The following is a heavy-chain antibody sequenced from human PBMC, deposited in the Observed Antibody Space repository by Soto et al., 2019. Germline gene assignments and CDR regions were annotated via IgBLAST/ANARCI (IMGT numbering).Heavy chain of an antibody. J-gene: IGHJ4*02. Sequence: GGSLKRSCAAFGFTFSTYAMAWVRQTPGKGLQWVSTIRDDGSHTHYADSMEGRFTISRDNSKGTLYLQMNSLRAEDTALYYCARDVGGFNAMFDYWGQGTVVTVSS. V-gene: IGHV3-23*01. CDR1: GFTFSTYA. CDR3: ARDVGGFNAMFDY. D-gene: IGHD5-12*01. CDR2: IRDDGSHT.